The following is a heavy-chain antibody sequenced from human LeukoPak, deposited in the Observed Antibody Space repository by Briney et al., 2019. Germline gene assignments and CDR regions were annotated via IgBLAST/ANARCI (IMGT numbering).Heavy chain of an antibody. CDR2: IKSKTDGGTT. V-gene: IGHV3-15*01. Sequence: GGSLRLSCAASGFTFSNAWMSWVRQAPGKGLEWVDRIKSKTDGGTTDYAAPVKGRFTISRDDSKNTLYLQMNSLKTEDTAVYYCTTNPGPFQHWGQGTLVTVSS. CDR3: TTNPGPFQH. CDR1: GFTFSNAW. J-gene: IGHJ1*01.